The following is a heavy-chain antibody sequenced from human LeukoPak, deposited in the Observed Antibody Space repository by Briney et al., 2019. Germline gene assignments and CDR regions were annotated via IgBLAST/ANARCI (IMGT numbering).Heavy chain of an antibody. CDR3: ARSRGTIVVVTATQNYGMDF. CDR1: GGSISSYY. CDR2: IYYSGST. Sequence: MSSETLSLTCTVSGGSISSYYWSWIRQPPGKGLEWIGYIYYSGSTNYNPSLKSRVPISVDTSKNQFSLKLSSVTAADTAVYYCARSRGTIVVVTATQNYGMDFWGQGTTVTVSS. J-gene: IGHJ6*02. D-gene: IGHD2-21*02. V-gene: IGHV4-59*01.